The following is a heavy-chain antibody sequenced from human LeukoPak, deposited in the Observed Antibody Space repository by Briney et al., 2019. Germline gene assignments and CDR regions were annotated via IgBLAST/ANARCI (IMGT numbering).Heavy chain of an antibody. CDR2: IFHNGNI. D-gene: IGHD2-15*01. J-gene: IGHJ4*02. CDR3: ARGRRYCSGGSCYSTLFDY. CDR1: SGSVSSSNW. Sequence: SGTLSLTCTVSSGSVSSSNWWSWVRQSPGKGLEWIGEIFHNGNINYNPSLESRVTISVDKSKNEFSLKLRSVTAADTAVYYCARGRRYCSGGSCYSTLFDYWGQGTLVTVSS. V-gene: IGHV4-4*02.